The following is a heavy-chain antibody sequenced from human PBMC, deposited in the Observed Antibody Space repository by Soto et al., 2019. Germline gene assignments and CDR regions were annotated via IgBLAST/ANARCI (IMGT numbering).Heavy chain of an antibody. V-gene: IGHV4-59*01. Sequence: SETLSHNCTVSGGSISSYYWSWILQPPGKGLEWIGYIYYSGSTNYNPSLKSRVSISADTPKNQLSLKLSSVTAADTAVYYCARTLFRRSNWVDPWGQGTLVTVS. CDR3: ARTLFRRSNWVDP. CDR1: GGSISSYY. D-gene: IGHD6-6*01. CDR2: IYYSGST. J-gene: IGHJ5*02.